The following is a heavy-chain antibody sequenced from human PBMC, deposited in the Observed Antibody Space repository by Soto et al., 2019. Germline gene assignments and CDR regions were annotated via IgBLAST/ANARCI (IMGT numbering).Heavy chain of an antibody. CDR1: GFTVSNNY. CDR3: ARDRRSLSDYYYYMDV. J-gene: IGHJ6*03. D-gene: IGHD2-21*01. CDR2: IYAGGST. Sequence: SLRLSCAASGFTVSNNYMSWVRQAPGKGLEWVSVIYAGGSTYYADSVKGRFTISRDNSKNTLYLQMNSLGAEDTAVYYCARDRRSLSDYYYYMDVWGKGTPVTVS. V-gene: IGHV3-66*01.